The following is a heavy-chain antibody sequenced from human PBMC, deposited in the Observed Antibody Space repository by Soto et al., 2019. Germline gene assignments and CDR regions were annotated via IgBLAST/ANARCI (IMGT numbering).Heavy chain of an antibody. CDR1: GFTVSSNY. V-gene: IGHV3-53*01. D-gene: IGHD3-3*01. CDR2: IYSCGST. Sequence: GGSLRLSCAASGFTVSSNYMSWVRQAPGKGLEGVSVIYSCGSTYYADPVEGRFTTSRDNSKNTLNLQMNSLRGEDTAVYYCVRLVWYGYSYAVEGMDVRGQGTTVTVSS. J-gene: IGHJ6*02. CDR3: VRLVWYGYSYAVEGMDV.